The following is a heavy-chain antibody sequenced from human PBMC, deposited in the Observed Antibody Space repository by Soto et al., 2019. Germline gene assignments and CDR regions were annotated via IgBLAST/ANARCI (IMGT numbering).Heavy chain of an antibody. D-gene: IGHD1-1*01. Sequence: QVQLVESEGGVVQPGRPLRLSCTASGFTFSNYGMHWVRQAPGKGLEWVTVISYDGNVAYYADSVKGRFTSSRDNSKNTLYLQMNSLRTEDTAVYYCAKEGPITNWYFDYWGQGTLVTVSS. CDR1: GFTFSNYG. CDR2: ISYDGNVA. J-gene: IGHJ4*02. V-gene: IGHV3-30*18. CDR3: AKEGPITNWYFDY.